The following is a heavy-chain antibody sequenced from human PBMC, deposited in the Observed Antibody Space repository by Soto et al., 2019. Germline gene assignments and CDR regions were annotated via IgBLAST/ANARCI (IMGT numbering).Heavy chain of an antibody. CDR3: ARAIGADFFDY. D-gene: IGHD6-25*01. J-gene: IGHJ4*02. CDR1: GFTFSNYA. Sequence: GGSLRLSCTASGFTFSNYAMSWVRQAPGMGLEWVSTISDSGVNTFFGDSMKDRFTISRDNSKSTVYLQLNTVRAEDTAIYYCARAIGADFFDYWGQGTLVTVSS. V-gene: IGHV3-23*01. CDR2: ISDSGVNT.